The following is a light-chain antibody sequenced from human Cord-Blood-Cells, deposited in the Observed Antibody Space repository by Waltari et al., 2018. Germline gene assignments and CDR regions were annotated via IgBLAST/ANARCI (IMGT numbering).Light chain of an antibody. CDR3: NSRDSSGNHYV. CDR2: GKN. Sequence: SSELTQDPAVSVALGQTVRIKCQGDSPSSYYARWYQQKPGQAPVLVIYGKNNRPSGIPDRFSGSSSGNTASLTITGAQAEDEADYYCNSRDSSGNHYVFGTGTKVTVL. CDR1: SPSSYY. J-gene: IGLJ1*01. V-gene: IGLV3-19*01.